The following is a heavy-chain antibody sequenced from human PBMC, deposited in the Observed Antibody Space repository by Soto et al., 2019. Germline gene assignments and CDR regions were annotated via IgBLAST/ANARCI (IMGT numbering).Heavy chain of an antibody. CDR1: GYTFTSYG. V-gene: IGHV1-18*01. CDR2: ISAYNGDT. D-gene: IGHD6-13*01. CDR3: AREAPIAAAGTFDY. J-gene: IGHJ4*02. Sequence: ASVKVSCKASGYTFTSYGISWVRQAPGQGLEWMGWISAYNGDTNYAQKLQGRVTMTTDTSTSTAYMELRSLRSDDTAVYYCAREAPIAAAGTFDYWGQGTLVTVSS.